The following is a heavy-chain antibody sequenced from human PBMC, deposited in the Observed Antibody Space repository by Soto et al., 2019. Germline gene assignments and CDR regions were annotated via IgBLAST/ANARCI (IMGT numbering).Heavy chain of an antibody. Sequence: QITLKESGPTLVKPTQTLTLTCSFSGFSLSTTGVGVGWIRQSPGKALEWLAIIYWDNDKRYSPSLKSRVTITTDTSKNQVVLTVANMDPGDTGTYYCARSLRFGELHWGQGALVTVSS. CDR1: GFSLSTTGVG. D-gene: IGHD3-10*01. CDR3: ARSLRFGELH. CDR2: IYWDNDK. V-gene: IGHV2-5*02. J-gene: IGHJ4*02.